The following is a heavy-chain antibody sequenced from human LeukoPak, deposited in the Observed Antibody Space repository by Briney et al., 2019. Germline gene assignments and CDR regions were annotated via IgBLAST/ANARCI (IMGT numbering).Heavy chain of an antibody. CDR3: ARVLFGLVRGSGANTNWFDP. CDR2: ISSSGSTI. Sequence: KPGGSLRLSCAASGFTFSDYYMSWIRQAPGKGLEWVSYISSSGSTIYYADSVKGRFTISRDNAKNSLYLQMNSLRAEDTAVYYCARVLFGLVRGSGANTNWFDPWGQGTLVTVSS. CDR1: GFTFSDYY. D-gene: IGHD3-10*01. V-gene: IGHV3-11*01. J-gene: IGHJ5*02.